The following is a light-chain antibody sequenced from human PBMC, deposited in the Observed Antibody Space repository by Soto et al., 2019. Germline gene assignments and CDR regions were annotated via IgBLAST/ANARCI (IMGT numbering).Light chain of an antibody. V-gene: IGLV1-40*01. CDR3: QSYDSSLSGVV. Sequence: QSVLTQPPSVSGAPGQRVTISCTGSSSNIGSGYDVHWYQQLPGTAPKVLIYGNSNRPYGVPDRFSGSKSGTSASLAITGLQAEDEADYYCQSYDSSLSGVVFGGGTKLTVL. J-gene: IGLJ2*01. CDR2: GNS. CDR1: SSNIGSGYD.